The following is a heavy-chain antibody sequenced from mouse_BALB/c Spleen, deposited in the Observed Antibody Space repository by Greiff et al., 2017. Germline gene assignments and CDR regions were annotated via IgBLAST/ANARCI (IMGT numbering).Heavy chain of an antibody. D-gene: IGHD1-1*01. V-gene: IGHV14-3*02. J-gene: IGHJ3*01. CDR1: GFNIKDTY. CDR3: AGITTTGAAY. Sequence: VQLQQSGAELVKPGASVKLSCTASGFNIKDTYMHWVKQRPEQGLEWIGRIDPANCNTKYDPKFQGKATITADTSSNTAYLQLSSLTSEDTAVYYCAGITTTGAAYWGQGTLVTVSA. CDR2: IDPANCNT.